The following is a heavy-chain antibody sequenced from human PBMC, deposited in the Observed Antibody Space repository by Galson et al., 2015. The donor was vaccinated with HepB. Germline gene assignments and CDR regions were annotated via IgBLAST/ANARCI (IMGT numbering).Heavy chain of an antibody. CDR3: ARGRYRLLRSWSTFDY. V-gene: IGHV4-34*01. Sequence: ETLSLTCAVYGGSFSGYYWSWIRQPPGKGLEWIGEINHSGSTNYNPSLKSRVTISVDTSKNQFSLKLSSVTAADTAVYYCARGRYRLLRSWSTFDYWGQGTLVTVSS. CDR2: INHSGST. D-gene: IGHD6-13*01. J-gene: IGHJ4*02. CDR1: GGSFSGYY.